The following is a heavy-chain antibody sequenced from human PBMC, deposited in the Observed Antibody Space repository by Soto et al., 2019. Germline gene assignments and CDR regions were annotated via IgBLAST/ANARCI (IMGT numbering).Heavy chain of an antibody. V-gene: IGHV1-3*01. J-gene: IGHJ6*02. CDR2: IHAGNGNT. CDR1: GYTFTNYA. Sequence: GASVKVSCKASGYTFTNYAIHWVRQAPGQRLEWMGWIHAGNGNTKYSQKFQGRVTIIRDTSASTAYMELSSLRSEDTAVYYCARGGMTFYYYYDMDVWGQGTTVTVSS. CDR3: ARGGMTFYYYYDMDV. D-gene: IGHD3-16*01.